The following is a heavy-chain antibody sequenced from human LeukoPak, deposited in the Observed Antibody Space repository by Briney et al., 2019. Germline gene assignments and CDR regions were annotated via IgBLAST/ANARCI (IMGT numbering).Heavy chain of an antibody. Sequence: GGTLRLSCAASGFTFSSYGMSWVRQAPGKGLEWVSVIHKNAITYYADTVKGRFTISRDNSKNMLYLQMNSLRAEDTAVYYCARTVTAAGTYWGQGTLVTVSS. CDR3: ARTVTAAGTY. CDR2: IHKNAIT. D-gene: IGHD6-13*01. V-gene: IGHV3-66*01. J-gene: IGHJ4*02. CDR1: GFTFSSYG.